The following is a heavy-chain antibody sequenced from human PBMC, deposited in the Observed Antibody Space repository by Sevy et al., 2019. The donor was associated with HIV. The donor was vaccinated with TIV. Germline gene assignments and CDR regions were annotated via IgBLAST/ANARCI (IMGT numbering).Heavy chain of an antibody. CDR3: ARDRYNWNDWAFDI. Sequence: SETLSLTCAVSGYSISSGYYWGWIRQPPGKGLEWIGSIYHSGSTYYNPSLKSRVTISVDTPKNQFSLKLSSVTAADTAVYYCARDRYNWNDWAFDIWGQGTMVTVSS. V-gene: IGHV4-38-2*02. D-gene: IGHD1-1*01. CDR2: IYHSGST. CDR1: GYSISSGYY. J-gene: IGHJ3*02.